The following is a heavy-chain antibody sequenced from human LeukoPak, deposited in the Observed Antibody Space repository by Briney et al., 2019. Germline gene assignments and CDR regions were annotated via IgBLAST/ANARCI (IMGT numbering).Heavy chain of an antibody. CDR3: ASTLGYFDY. V-gene: IGHV4-38-2*02. CDR2: TSGST. J-gene: IGHJ4*02. Sequence: SETLSLTCTVSGGSISTSYYWGWIRQPPGKGLEWIGSTSGSTYYNPSLKSRVTMSVDTSKNQFSLKLSSVTAADTAVYYCASTLGYFDYWGQGTLVTVSS. D-gene: IGHD6-13*01. CDR1: GGSISTSYY.